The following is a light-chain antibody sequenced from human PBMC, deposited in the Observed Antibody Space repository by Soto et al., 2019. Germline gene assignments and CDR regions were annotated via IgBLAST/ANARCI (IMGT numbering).Light chain of an antibody. V-gene: IGKV1-5*03. Sequence: DIQMTQSPSTLSASVGDRVTITCRASQSISVWLAWYQQKAGKAPNLLIYKASRLESGVPSRFSGSGSGTDFTLTISSLQPEDFATYYCLQDYNYPRTFGQGTKVDIK. J-gene: IGKJ1*01. CDR1: QSISVW. CDR2: KAS. CDR3: LQDYNYPRT.